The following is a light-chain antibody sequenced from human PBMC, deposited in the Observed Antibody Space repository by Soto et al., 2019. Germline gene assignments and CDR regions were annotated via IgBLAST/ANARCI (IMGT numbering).Light chain of an antibody. J-gene: IGKJ1*01. V-gene: IGKV3-11*01. CDR1: QRVSSY. Sequence: EMVLTQSPATLSLSPGERATLSCRASQRVSSYLAWYQQKPGQAHRLLIYDASNRATGIPARFSGSGSGTDFTLTISSLEPEDFAVYYWQQRSNWQWTFGQGTKVDIK. CDR3: QQRSNWQWT. CDR2: DAS.